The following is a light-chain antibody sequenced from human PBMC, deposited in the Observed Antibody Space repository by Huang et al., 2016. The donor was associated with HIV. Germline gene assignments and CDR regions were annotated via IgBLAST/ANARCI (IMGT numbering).Light chain of an antibody. CDR1: QNIRTY. CDR3: QQSYSDPYT. Sequence: DIQMTQSPSSLSASVGDRVTITCRASQNIRTYLNWYQQKPGKAPKLLIYAASSLQIGGPSRFSGSVAGTDFTLTISSLQPEDFATYYCQQSYSDPYTFGQGTKLEIK. CDR2: AAS. J-gene: IGKJ2*01. V-gene: IGKV1-39*01.